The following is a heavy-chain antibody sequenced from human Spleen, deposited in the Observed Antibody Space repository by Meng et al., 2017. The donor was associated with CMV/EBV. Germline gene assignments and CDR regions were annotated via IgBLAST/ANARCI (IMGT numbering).Heavy chain of an antibody. V-gene: IGHV3-30*02. J-gene: IGHJ6*02. Sequence: LSLTCAASGFTFSSHGMHWVRQAPDKGLEWVAFIRYDGRNKDYADSVKGRFTISRYNSKNTLYLQMNSLRAEDTAVYYCAKTRTLFWSGYYPYYYYGMDVWGQGATVTVSS. CDR1: GFTFSSHG. D-gene: IGHD3-3*01. CDR2: IRYDGRNK. CDR3: AKTRTLFWSGYYPYYYYGMDV.